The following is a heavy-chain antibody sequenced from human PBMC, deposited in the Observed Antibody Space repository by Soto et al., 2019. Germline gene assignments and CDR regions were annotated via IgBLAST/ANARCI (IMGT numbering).Heavy chain of an antibody. D-gene: IGHD3-10*01. V-gene: IGHV1-18*04. J-gene: IGHJ2*01. CDR2: ISISSGNT. CDR3: ARSYNYGSYWYFDL. Sequence: ASVKVSCKASGYTFSDYGITWRLQAPGQGLEWMGWISISSGNTHFEESLQGRVTMTSDKTSTAYMELWRLRSDDSAMYYCARSYNYGSYWYFDLWGRGTLVTVS. CDR1: GYTFSDYG.